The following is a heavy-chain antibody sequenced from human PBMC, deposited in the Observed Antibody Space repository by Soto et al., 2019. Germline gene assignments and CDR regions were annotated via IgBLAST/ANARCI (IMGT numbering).Heavy chain of an antibody. J-gene: IGHJ6*02. CDR3: ARGSGYFDWLKRYYYYGMDV. CDR1: GGSISSYY. CDR2: INHSGST. D-gene: IGHD3-9*01. Sequence: SETLSLTCTVSGGSISSYYWSWIRQPPGKGLEWIGEINHSGSTNYNPSLKSRVTISVDTSKNQFSLKLSSVTAADTAVYYCARGSGYFDWLKRYYYYGMDVWGQGTTVTVSS. V-gene: IGHV4-34*01.